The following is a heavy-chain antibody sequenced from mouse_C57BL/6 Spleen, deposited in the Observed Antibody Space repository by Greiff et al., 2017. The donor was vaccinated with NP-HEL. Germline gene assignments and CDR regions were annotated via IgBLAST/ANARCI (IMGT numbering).Heavy chain of an antibody. V-gene: IGHV1-69*01. CDR2: IDPSDSYT. CDR1: GYTFTSYW. CDR3: ARDTTVVKEGNFDY. Sequence: QVQLQQSGAELVMPGASVKLSCKASGYTFTSYWMHWVKQRPGQGLEWIGEIDPSDSYTNYNQKFKGKSTLTVDKSSSTAYMQLSSLTSEDSAVDYCARDTTVVKEGNFDYWGQGTTLTVSS. J-gene: IGHJ2*01. D-gene: IGHD1-1*01.